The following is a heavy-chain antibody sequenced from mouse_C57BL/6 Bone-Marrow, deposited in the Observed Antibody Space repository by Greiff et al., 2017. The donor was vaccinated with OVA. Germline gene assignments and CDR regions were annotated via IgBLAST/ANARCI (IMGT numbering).Heavy chain of an antibody. CDR3: ARYYDNGYFDY. CDR2: IHPNSGST. V-gene: IGHV1-64*01. D-gene: IGHD2-4*01. Sequence: VQLQQPGAELVKPGASVKLSCKASGYTFTSYWMHWVKQRPGQGLEWIGMIHPNSGSTNYNEKFKSKATLTVDKSSSTAYMQLSSLSSEDSAVYYCARYYDNGYFDYWGQGTTLTVSS. CDR1: GYTFTSYW. J-gene: IGHJ2*01.